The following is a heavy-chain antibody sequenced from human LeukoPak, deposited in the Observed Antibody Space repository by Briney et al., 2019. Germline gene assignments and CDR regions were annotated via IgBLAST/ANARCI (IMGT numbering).Heavy chain of an antibody. D-gene: IGHD3-22*01. J-gene: IGHJ3*02. CDR2: IIPILGIA. CDR3: ASPRRITMIVVVNDAFDI. CDR1: GGTFSSYT. Sequence: SVKVSCKASGGTFSSYTISWVRQAPGQGLEWMGRIIPILGIANYAQKFRGRVTITADKSTSTAYMELSSLRSEDTAVYYCASPRRITMIVVVNDAFDIWGQGTMVTVSS. V-gene: IGHV1-69*02.